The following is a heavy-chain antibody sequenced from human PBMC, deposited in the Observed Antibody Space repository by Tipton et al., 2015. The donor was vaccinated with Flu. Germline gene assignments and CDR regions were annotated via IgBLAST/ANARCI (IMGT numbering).Heavy chain of an antibody. V-gene: IGHV1-18*04. CDR2: VSAYNGNT. J-gene: IGHJ4*02. Sequence: QVQLVQSGAEVKKPGASVRVSCKTTGYTFNNYGINWVRQAPGQGLEWMGWVSAYNGNTNYAQIVQSRVTLTTDTSTRTAYMELRSLRSDDTAVYYCARDREDYGSSDYYSGFDYWGQGTLVTVSS. CDR3: ARDREDYGSSDYYSGFDY. CDR1: GYTFNNYG. D-gene: IGHD3-22*01.